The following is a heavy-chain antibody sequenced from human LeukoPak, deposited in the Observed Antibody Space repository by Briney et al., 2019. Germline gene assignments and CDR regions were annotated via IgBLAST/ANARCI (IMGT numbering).Heavy chain of an antibody. V-gene: IGHV3-20*04. D-gene: IGHD1-14*01. Sequence: PGGSLRLSCAASGFTFDDYGMSWVRQAPGKGLEWVSGIDWDGGSTGYADSVKGRFTISRDNAKNSLYLQMNSLRAEDTALYYCARDGRRGFDYWGQGTLVTVSS. CDR1: GFTFDDYG. CDR2: IDWDGGST. J-gene: IGHJ4*02. CDR3: ARDGRRGFDY.